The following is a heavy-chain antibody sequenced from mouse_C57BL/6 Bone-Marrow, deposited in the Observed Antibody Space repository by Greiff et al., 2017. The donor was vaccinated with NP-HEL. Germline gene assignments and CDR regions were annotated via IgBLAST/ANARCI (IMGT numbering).Heavy chain of an antibody. CDR2: INPGSGGT. V-gene: IGHV1-54*01. CDR3: ARSPYYRGAY. D-gene: IGHD2-14*01. CDR1: GYAFTNYL. J-gene: IGHJ3*01. Sequence: QVQLQQSGAELVRPGTSVKVSCKASGYAFTNYLIEWVKQRPGQGLEWIGVINPGSGGTNYNEKFKGKATLTADKSSSTAYMQLSSRTSEDSAVYCCARSPYYRGAYWGQGTLVTVSA.